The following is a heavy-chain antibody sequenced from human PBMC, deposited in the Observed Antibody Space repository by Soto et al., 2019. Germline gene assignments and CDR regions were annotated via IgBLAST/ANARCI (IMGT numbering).Heavy chain of an antibody. CDR2: ISYDGSNK. J-gene: IGHJ4*02. CDR3: AKEGLDWFKIDY. V-gene: IGHV3-30*18. CDR1: GFTFSSYG. D-gene: IGHD3-9*01. Sequence: PGGSLRLSCAASGFTFSSYGMHWVRQAPGKGLEWVAVISYDGSNKYYADSVKGRFTISRDNSKNTLYLQMNSLRAEDTAVYYCAKEGLDWFKIDYWGQGTLVTVSS.